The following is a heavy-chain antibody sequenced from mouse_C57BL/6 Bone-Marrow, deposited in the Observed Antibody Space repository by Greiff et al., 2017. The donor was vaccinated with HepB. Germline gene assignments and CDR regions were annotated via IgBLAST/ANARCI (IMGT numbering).Heavy chain of an antibody. CDR2: ISNGGGST. V-gene: IGHV5-12*01. J-gene: IGHJ4*01. D-gene: IGHD1-1*01. Sequence: EVKLVESGGGLVQPGGSLKLSCAASGFTFSDYYMYWVRQTPEKRLEWVAYISNGGGSTYYPDTVKGRFTISRDNAKNTLYLQMSRLKSEDTAMYYCARHGGSSYRDYAMDYWGQGTSVTVSS. CDR3: ARHGGSSYRDYAMDY. CDR1: GFTFSDYY.